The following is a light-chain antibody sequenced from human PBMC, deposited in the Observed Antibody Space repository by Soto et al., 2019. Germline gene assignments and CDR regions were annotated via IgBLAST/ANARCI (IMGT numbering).Light chain of an antibody. CDR3: QQRNIWPPVT. J-gene: IGKJ5*01. CDR1: QSIHTS. Sequence: EIDFTQSAATLSLSAGERANLSCRASQSIHTSLAWYQQKSGKPPRLVIYDSTLRAAGIPARFSGSGSGTDFTLTISSLEPEDSAVYYCQQRNIWPPVTFGQGTRLEIK. V-gene: IGKV3-11*01. CDR2: DST.